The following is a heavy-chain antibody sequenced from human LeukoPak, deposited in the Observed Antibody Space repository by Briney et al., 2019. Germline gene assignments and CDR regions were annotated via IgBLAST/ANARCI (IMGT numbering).Heavy chain of an antibody. Sequence: SETLSLTCTVSGGSISSYYWSWIRQPPGKGLEWIGYIYYGGSTNYNPSLKSRVTISVDTSKNQFSLKLSSVTAADTAVYYCAREVVPTGWGDYWGQGTLVTVSS. CDR1: GGSISSYY. D-gene: IGHD6-19*01. V-gene: IGHV4-59*01. J-gene: IGHJ4*02. CDR2: IYYGGST. CDR3: AREVVPTGWGDY.